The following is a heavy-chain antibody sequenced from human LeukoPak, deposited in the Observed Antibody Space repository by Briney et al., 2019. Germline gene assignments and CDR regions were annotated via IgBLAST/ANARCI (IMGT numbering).Heavy chain of an antibody. CDR2: IKQDGSEK. D-gene: IGHD6-19*01. CDR3: ARGRVYSSGGSCFDY. J-gene: IGHJ4*02. V-gene: IGHV3-7*01. Sequence: PGGSLRLSCAASGFNFSSYWMSWVRQAPGKGLEGVANIKQDGSEKYYVDSVKGRFTISRDNAKNSLYLQMNSLRAEDTAVYYCARGRVYSSGGSCFDYWGQGTLVTVSS. CDR1: GFNFSSYW.